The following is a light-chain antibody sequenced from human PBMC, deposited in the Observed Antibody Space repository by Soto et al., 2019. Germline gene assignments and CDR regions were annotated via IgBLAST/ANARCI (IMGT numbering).Light chain of an antibody. V-gene: IGKV3-15*01. CDR2: GAS. J-gene: IGKJ1*01. CDR1: QSVSSN. CDR3: QQYKNWPRT. Sequence: EVVMTQSPDSLSVSPGERATLSCRASQSVSSNLAWYQQKLGQAPRLLIYGASTRATGISARFSGSGSGTEFTITISSLQSEDFAIYYCQQYKNWPRTFGQGTQ.